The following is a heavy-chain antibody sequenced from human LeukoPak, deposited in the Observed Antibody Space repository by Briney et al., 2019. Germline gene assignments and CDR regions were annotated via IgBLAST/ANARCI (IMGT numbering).Heavy chain of an antibody. CDR2: ITSSSTYI. CDR3: ARVATVTTDFDY. Sequence: GGSLRLSCAASGFIFSTYTMTWVRQAPGKGLEWVSSITSSSTYIYYADSLKGRFTITRDNAKNSLFLQMNSLRAEDTAVYYCARVATVTTDFDYWGLGTLVTVSS. J-gene: IGHJ4*02. D-gene: IGHD4-17*01. CDR1: GFIFSTYT. V-gene: IGHV3-21*01.